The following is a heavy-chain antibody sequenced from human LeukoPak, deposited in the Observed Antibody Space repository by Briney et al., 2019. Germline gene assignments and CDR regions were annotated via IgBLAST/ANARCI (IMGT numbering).Heavy chain of an antibody. CDR3: AREGISGSVYYYDSSGYSDTRFDP. Sequence: SETLSLTCTVSGGSISSGSYYWRWIRQPAGKGLEWIGRIYTSGSTNYNPSLKSRVTISVDTSKNQFSLKLSSLTAADTAVYYCAREGISGSVYYYDSSGYSDTRFDPWGQGTLVTVSS. J-gene: IGHJ5*02. D-gene: IGHD3-22*01. CDR2: IYTSGST. CDR1: GGSISSGSYY. V-gene: IGHV4-61*02.